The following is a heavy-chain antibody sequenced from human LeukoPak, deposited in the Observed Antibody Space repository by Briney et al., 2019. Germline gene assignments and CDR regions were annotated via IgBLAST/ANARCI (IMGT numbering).Heavy chain of an antibody. CDR3: ARLATTDYYDSSGYYAHYFDY. J-gene: IGHJ4*02. CDR1: RYSFTSYW. V-gene: IGHV5-51*01. Sequence: GESLKISCKGSRYSFTSYWIGWVRQMPGKGLEWMGIIYPGDSDTRYSPSFQGQVTISADKSISTAYLQWSSLKASDTAMYYCARLATTDYYDSSGYYAHYFDYWGQGTLVTVSS. CDR2: IYPGDSDT. D-gene: IGHD3-22*01.